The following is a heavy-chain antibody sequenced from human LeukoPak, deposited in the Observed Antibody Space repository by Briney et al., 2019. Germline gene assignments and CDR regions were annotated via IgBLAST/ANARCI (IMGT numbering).Heavy chain of an antibody. CDR3: AREKADNWFDP. V-gene: IGHV4-61*02. J-gene: IGHJ5*02. CDR1: GGSISRGSYY. Sequence: SQTLSLTCSVSGGSISRGSYYWSWIRQPAGKGLEWIGRIYTSGSTNYNPSLKSRVIISLDTSKNQFSLKLSSVTAADTAVYYCAREKADNWFDPWGQGTLVTVSS. CDR2: IYTSGST.